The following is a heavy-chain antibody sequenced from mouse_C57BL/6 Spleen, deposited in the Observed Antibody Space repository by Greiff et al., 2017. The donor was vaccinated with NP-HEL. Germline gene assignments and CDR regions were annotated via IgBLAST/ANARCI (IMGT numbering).Heavy chain of an antibody. CDR2: ISNGCGST. V-gene: IGHV5-12*01. J-gene: IGHJ3*01. Sequence: EVKLVESGGGLVQPGGSLKLSCAASGFTFSDYYMYWVRQTPEKRLEWVAYISNGCGSTYYSVTVKGRFTISRDNANNTLYLQMSRLKSEDTAMYYCARDYYGSSYLFAYWGQGTLVTVSA. CDR1: GFTFSDYY. D-gene: IGHD1-1*01. CDR3: ARDYYGSSYLFAY.